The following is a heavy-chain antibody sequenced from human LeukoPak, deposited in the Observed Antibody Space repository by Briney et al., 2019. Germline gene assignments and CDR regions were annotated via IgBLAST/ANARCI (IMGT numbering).Heavy chain of an antibody. CDR1: GLTFSSYW. CDR2: IKQDGSEK. V-gene: IGHV3-7*03. D-gene: IGHD2-15*01. Sequence: GGSLRLSCAASGLTFSSYWMSWVRQAPGKGLEWVANIKQDGSEKYYVDSVKGRFTISRDNAKNSLFLQMNSLRAEDTAIYYCTTDTWYSAGHWGQGTLVTVSS. J-gene: IGHJ4*02. CDR3: TTDTWYSAGH.